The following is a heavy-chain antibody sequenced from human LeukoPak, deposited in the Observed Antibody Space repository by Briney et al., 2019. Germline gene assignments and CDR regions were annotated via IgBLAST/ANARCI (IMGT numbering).Heavy chain of an antibody. CDR1: RFTFNKYG. Sequence: GGSLRLSCAASRFTFNKYGMHWVRQAPGKGLEWVAFIRYDGSNKYYADSVKGRFTISRDNSKNTLYLQMNSLRAEDTAVYYCAKDNIVVVPAAMIYFDYWGQGTLVTVSS. CDR2: IRYDGSNK. D-gene: IGHD2-2*01. V-gene: IGHV3-30*02. CDR3: AKDNIVVVPAAMIYFDY. J-gene: IGHJ4*02.